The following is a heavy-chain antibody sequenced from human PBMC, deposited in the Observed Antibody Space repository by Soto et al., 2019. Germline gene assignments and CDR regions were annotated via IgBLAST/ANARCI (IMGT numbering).Heavy chain of an antibody. Sequence: GGSLRLSCAASGFTFSSYGMHWVRQAPGKGLEWVAVISYDGSNKYYADSVKGRFTISRDNSKNTLYLQMNSLRAEDTAVYYCAKDREYSSSSPFDYWGQGTLVTVSS. V-gene: IGHV3-30*18. CDR3: AKDREYSSSSPFDY. CDR1: GFTFSSYG. J-gene: IGHJ4*02. CDR2: ISYDGSNK. D-gene: IGHD6-6*01.